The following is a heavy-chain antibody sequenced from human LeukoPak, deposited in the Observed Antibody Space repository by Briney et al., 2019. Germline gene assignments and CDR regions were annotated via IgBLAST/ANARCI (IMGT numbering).Heavy chain of an antibody. Sequence: ASVKVSCKVSGYTLTELSMHWVRQAPGKGLEWMGGFDPEDGETIYAQKFQGRVTMTEDTSTDTAYMELSRLRSEDTAVYYCATLTAITYYDYVWGSYRSSYFDYWGQGTLVTVSS. D-gene: IGHD3-16*02. CDR2: FDPEDGET. J-gene: IGHJ4*02. CDR3: ATLTAITYYDYVWGSYRSSYFDY. V-gene: IGHV1-24*01. CDR1: GYTLTELS.